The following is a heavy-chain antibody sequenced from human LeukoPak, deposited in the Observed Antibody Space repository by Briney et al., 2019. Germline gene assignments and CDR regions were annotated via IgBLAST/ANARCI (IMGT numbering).Heavy chain of an antibody. CDR3: ATTPHYEGGGFDI. D-gene: IGHD3-16*01. Sequence: SETLSLTCTVSADSISTSNYYWGWIHQPPGKGLEWIGSVYYTGRTYDNPSLKSRVTISVDTSKNQFSLKLNSVTAADTAVYYCATTPHYEGGGFDIWGQGTMVTVSS. V-gene: IGHV4-39*01. CDR2: VYYTGRT. CDR1: ADSISTSNYY. J-gene: IGHJ3*02.